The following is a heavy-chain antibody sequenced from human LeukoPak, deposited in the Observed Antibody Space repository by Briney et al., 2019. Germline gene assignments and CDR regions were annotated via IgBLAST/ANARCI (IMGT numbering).Heavy chain of an antibody. CDR1: GFTFSSYA. CDR3: ARDADLAVAADAFDI. Sequence: PGGSLRLSCAASGFTFSSYAMSWVRQAPGKGLQWVSGISGSGGSTYYADSVKGRFTISRDNSKNTLYVQMNSLRAEDTAVYYCARDADLAVAADAFDIWGQGTMVTVSS. D-gene: IGHD6-19*01. J-gene: IGHJ3*02. V-gene: IGHV3-23*01. CDR2: ISGSGGST.